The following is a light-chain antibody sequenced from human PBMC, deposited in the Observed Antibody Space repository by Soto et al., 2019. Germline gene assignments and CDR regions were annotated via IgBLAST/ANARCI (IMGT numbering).Light chain of an antibody. V-gene: IGKV4-1*01. J-gene: IGKJ1*01. Sequence: DIVMTQSPDSLAVSLGERATINCKSSQSVLYSSNNKNYLAWYQQKPGQPHKALIYWAYTRESGVHDRFSGSGSGTDFTLTIRSLQAEDVAVYYCKQYYTTPWTFGQGTKVDI. CDR3: KQYYTTPWT. CDR2: WAY. CDR1: QSVLYSSNNKNY.